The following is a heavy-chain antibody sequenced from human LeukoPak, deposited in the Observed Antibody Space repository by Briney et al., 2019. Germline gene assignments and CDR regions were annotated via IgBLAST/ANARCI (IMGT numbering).Heavy chain of an antibody. CDR1: GFTFSSYS. V-gene: IGHV3-21*01. Sequence: PGRSLRLSCEASGFTFSSYSMTWVRQAPGTRLDRASSISPSYTHIYYADSVKGRLPISRDNAKNSLYLQMNSLRAEDTAVYYCARDRYCSGGSCYSDYYYYYGMDVWGQGTTVTVSS. J-gene: IGHJ6*02. CDR2: ISPSYTHI. D-gene: IGHD2-15*01. CDR3: ARDRYCSGGSCYSDYYYYYGMDV.